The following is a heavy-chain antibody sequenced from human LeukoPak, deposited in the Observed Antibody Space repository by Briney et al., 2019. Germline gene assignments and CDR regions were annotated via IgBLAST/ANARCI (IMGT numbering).Heavy chain of an antibody. D-gene: IGHD4-17*01. Sequence: GRSLRLSCAVSGFTFTSYGMHWVRQAPGKGLEWVAFMSYDGSNEYYADSVEDRFTMSRDNSENTLHLQMNSLRVEDTAVYYCAKGRTRLTTTPFDYWGQGTLVTVSS. CDR2: MSYDGSNE. CDR1: GFTFTSYG. J-gene: IGHJ4*02. V-gene: IGHV3-30*18. CDR3: AKGRTRLTTTPFDY.